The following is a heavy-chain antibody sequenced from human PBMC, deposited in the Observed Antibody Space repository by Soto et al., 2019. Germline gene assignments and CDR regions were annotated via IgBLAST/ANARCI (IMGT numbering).Heavy chain of an antibody. CDR1: GFTFTIYA. Sequence: EVQLLESGGGLVQPGVSLRLSCAASGFTFTIYAMSWVRHAPGKGLEWVSGISGSGGNTYYADSVKGRFTISRDNSNNTLYRQMSGLRAEATAVYYCATNWDCSGGPCDSDYYYDVDVWGQGPTVAVCS. CDR2: ISGSGGNT. D-gene: IGHD2-15*01. CDR3: ATNWDCSGGPCDSDYYYDVDV. J-gene: IGHJ6*02. V-gene: IGHV3-23*01.